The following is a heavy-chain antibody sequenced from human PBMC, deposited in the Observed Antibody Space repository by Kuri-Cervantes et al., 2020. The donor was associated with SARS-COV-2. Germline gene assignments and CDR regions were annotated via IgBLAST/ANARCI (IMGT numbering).Heavy chain of an antibody. Sequence: SGPTLVKPTQTLTLTCTFSGFSLTTSGMCVAWIRQPPGKALEWLARIDWDDDKYYKTSLNTRLSISKDTSKDQVVLTMTNMDPVDIATYYCVRIRAATVIADYRGQGTLVTVSS. V-gene: IGHV2-70*11. D-gene: IGHD4-11*01. J-gene: IGHJ4*02. CDR2: IDWDDDK. CDR3: VRIRAATVIADY. CDR1: GFSLTTSGMC.